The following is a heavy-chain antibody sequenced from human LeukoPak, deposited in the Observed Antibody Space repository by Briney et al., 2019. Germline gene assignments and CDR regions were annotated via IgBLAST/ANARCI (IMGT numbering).Heavy chain of an antibody. D-gene: IGHD2-21*01. V-gene: IGHV3-33*01. CDR1: GFTFSDYG. CDR3: VRELPPVVQYYFDH. CDR2: IWYDGSNI. J-gene: IGHJ4*02. Sequence: PGGSLRLSCAASGFTFSDYGMHWVRQAPGKGLEWVAVIWYDGSNIYYADSVKGRFTISRDNSRNTLYLQTNSLRAEDTAVYYCVRELPPVVQYYFDHWGPGTLVTVSS.